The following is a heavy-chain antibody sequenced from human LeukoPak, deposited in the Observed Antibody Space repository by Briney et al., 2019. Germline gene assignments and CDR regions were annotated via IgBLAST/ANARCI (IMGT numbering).Heavy chain of an antibody. Sequence: GGSLRLSCAASGFTFSSYAMSWVRQAPGKGLEWASAISGSGGSTYSADSVRGRFTISRDNSKNTLYLQMNSLRAEDTAVYYCAKADGDYGANYFDYWGQGTLVTVSS. CDR2: ISGSGGST. J-gene: IGHJ4*02. CDR1: GFTFSSYA. CDR3: AKADGDYGANYFDY. V-gene: IGHV3-23*01. D-gene: IGHD4-17*01.